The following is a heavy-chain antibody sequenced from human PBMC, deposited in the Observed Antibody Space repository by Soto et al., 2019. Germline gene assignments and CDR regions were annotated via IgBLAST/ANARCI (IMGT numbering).Heavy chain of an antibody. Sequence: SETLSLTCTVSGGSISSYYWSWIRQPPGKGLEWIGYIYYSGSTNYNPSLKSRVTISVDTSKNQFSLKLSSVTAADTAVYYCARSVSGYDILTGYSRYYYYMDVWGKGTTVTVSS. CDR3: ARSVSGYDILTGYSRYYYYMDV. V-gene: IGHV4-59*01. J-gene: IGHJ6*03. CDR2: IYYSGST. D-gene: IGHD3-9*01. CDR1: GGSISSYY.